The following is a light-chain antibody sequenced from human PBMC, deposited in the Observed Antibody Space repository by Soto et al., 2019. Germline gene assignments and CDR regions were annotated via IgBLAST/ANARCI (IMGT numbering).Light chain of an antibody. Sequence: EIVLTQSPATLSLSPGERATLSCRASQSVSSYFAWYQQYPGQAPRLLIYAASNRATGIPTRFSGSGSGTDFTLTISSLEPEDFAVYYGQQRSNWPLTFGQGTKLEIK. J-gene: IGKJ2*01. CDR3: QQRSNWPLT. CDR2: AAS. CDR1: QSVSSY. V-gene: IGKV3-11*01.